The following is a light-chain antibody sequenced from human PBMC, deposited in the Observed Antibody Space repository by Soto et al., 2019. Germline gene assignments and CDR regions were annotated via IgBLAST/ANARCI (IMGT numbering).Light chain of an antibody. Sequence: QLVLTQSPSASASLGASVKLTCTLSSGHSSYAIAWHQQQPEKGPRYLMKLNSDGSHSKGDGIPDRFSGSSSGAERYLTISSLQSEAEADYYCQTWGTGIQVFGGGTKVT. J-gene: IGLJ2*01. CDR3: QTWGTGIQV. V-gene: IGLV4-69*01. CDR2: LNSDGSH. CDR1: SGHSSYA.